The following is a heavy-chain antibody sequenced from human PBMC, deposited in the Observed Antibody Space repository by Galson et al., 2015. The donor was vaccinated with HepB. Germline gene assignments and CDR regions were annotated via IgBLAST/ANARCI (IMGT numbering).Heavy chain of an antibody. CDR3: ARDVSFGYYYNYYGMDV. J-gene: IGHJ6*02. Sequence: SLRLSCAASTFIFSSYSMNWVRQAPGKGLEWVSYISSRSTTIYYADSVKGRFTISRDNAKNSLYLQMNSLSVEDTAVYYCARDVSFGYYYNYYGMDVWGQGTTVTVSS. CDR1: TFIFSSYS. CDR2: ISSRSTTI. D-gene: IGHD5-18*01. V-gene: IGHV3-48*04.